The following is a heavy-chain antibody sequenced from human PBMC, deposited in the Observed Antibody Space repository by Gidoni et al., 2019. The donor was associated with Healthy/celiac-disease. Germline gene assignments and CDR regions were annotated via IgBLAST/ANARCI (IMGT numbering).Heavy chain of an antibody. V-gene: IGHV3-48*01. CDR2: ISSSSSTI. CDR1: GFTYSSYS. Sequence: EVQLLQSGAGLVQPGGSLRSSCAASGFTYSSYSMNWVRQAPGKGLEWVAYISSSSSTIYYAASVKSRCTMSRENAKSSLYLQMNSLRGEDTAVYYCARWIEYSSACAAYWGQGTLVTVSS. D-gene: IGHD6-6*01. CDR3: ARWIEYSSACAAY. J-gene: IGHJ4*02.